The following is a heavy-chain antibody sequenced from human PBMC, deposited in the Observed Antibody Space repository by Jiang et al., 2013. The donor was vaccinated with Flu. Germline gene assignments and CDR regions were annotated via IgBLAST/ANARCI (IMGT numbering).Heavy chain of an antibody. CDR2: LSPSGTT. J-gene: IGHJ5*02. CDR1: GDSVNGYY. Sequence: SGSGLVKPSETLSLTCAVSGDSVNGYYWSWVRQPAGRGLEWIARLSPSGTTDYNPSLESRVSLSVDTSKNHFSLKLSSVTAADTAVYYCAREWVSGYCGGTTCYQWWYHPWGQGILVTVSS. CDR3: AREWVSGYCGGTTCYQWWYHP. V-gene: IGHV4-4*07. D-gene: IGHD2-2*01.